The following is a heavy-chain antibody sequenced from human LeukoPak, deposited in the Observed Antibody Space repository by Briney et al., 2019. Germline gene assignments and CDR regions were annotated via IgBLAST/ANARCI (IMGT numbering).Heavy chain of an antibody. CDR2: VSSSGSTI. CDR3: ASAYYDSGNYPCYFDY. V-gene: IGHV3-48*03. J-gene: IGHJ4*02. CDR1: GFSFSSYE. D-gene: IGHD3-10*01. Sequence: GGSLRLSCAASGFSFSSYEMNWVRQAPGKGLEWVSYVSSSGSTIYYADSVRGRFTISRDNAKNLLNLQMNSLRAEDTAVYYCASAYYDSGNYPCYFDYWGQGTLVTVSS.